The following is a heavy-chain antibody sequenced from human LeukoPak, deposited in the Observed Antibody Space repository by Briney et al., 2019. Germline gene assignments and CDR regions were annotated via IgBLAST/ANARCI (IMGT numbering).Heavy chain of an antibody. CDR3: AREGYYGSGSPPSLYFDY. CDR1: GFTFRNYV. CDR2: TSSDLNVK. D-gene: IGHD3-10*01. V-gene: IGHV3-30-3*01. J-gene: IGHJ4*02. Sequence: GGSLRLSCAASGFTFRNYVIHWVRQAPGKGLEWVAVTSSDLNVKLYADSVKGRFTISRDNSRSTLYLQMNSLRPEDTAIYCCAREGYYGSGSPPSLYFDYWGQGTLVTVSS.